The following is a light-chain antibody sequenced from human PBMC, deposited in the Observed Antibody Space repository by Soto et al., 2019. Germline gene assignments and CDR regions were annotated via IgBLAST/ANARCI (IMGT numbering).Light chain of an antibody. J-gene: IGKJ4*01. CDR1: EDVSSK. CDR2: DAS. V-gene: IGKV3-15*01. Sequence: ILMTQSPATLSVSPGGRATLSCRASEDVSSKLAWYQQKPDLPPRLVIYDASTRATGIPGRFSGSGSGTEFTLTISSLQSEDFAVYYCQQYNNWPPLTFGGGTKVDIK. CDR3: QQYNNWPPLT.